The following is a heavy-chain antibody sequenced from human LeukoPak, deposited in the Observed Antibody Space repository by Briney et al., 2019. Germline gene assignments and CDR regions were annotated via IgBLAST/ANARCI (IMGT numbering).Heavy chain of an antibody. Sequence: ASVKVSCKASGYTFTGYYMHWVRQAPGQGLEWMGWINPSSGGTNYAQKFQDRVTMTRDTSISTAYMELSRLRSDDTAVYYCARGANEDAFDIWGQGTMVTVSS. CDR2: INPSSGGT. D-gene: IGHD1-1*01. J-gene: IGHJ3*02. CDR1: GYTFTGYY. CDR3: ARGANEDAFDI. V-gene: IGHV1-2*02.